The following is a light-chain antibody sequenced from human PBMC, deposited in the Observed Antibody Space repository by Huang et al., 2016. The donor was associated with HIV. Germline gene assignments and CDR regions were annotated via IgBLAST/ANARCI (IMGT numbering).Light chain of an antibody. CDR1: QSVTSN. CDR2: SAS. V-gene: IGKV3-15*01. CDR3: QHYNNWPWWT. J-gene: IGKJ1*01. Sequence: EVVMTQSPAILSVSPGERATLSCRASQSVTSNLAWYQQKPGQAPRLLIYSASTRANGIPARFSGSGSGTEFTLTISSLQSEDFAVYYCQHYNNWPWWTFGQGTKVEIK.